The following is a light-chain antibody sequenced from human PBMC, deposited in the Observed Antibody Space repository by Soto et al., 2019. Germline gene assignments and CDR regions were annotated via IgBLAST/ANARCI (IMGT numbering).Light chain of an antibody. CDR3: ASYTTDTTRL. V-gene: IGLV2-14*01. CDR2: EVR. J-gene: IGLJ1*01. Sequence: QSVLTQPASVSGTPGQSITITCTGSNNDVGRYSYVSWYQQYPGKTPKLIIYEVRLRPSGISDRFSGSKSGITASLTISGLQPEDEADYYRASYTTDTTRLFGTGTKVTVL. CDR1: NNDVGRYSY.